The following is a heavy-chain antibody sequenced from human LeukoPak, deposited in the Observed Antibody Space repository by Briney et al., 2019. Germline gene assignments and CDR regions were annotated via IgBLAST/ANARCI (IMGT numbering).Heavy chain of an antibody. CDR1: GFTFSSYW. D-gene: IGHD6-19*01. CDR3: ARDGRAVAGNFDY. V-gene: IGHV3-7*01. Sequence: GGSLRLSCAASGFTFSSYWMSWVRQAPGKGLEWVANIKQDGSEKYYVDSVKGRFTISRDNAKNSLYLQMNSLRAEDTAVYYCARDGRAVAGNFDYWGQGTLVTVSS. J-gene: IGHJ4*02. CDR2: IKQDGSEK.